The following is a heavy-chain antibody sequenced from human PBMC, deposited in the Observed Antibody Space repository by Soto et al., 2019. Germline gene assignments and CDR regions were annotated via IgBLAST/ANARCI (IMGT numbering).Heavy chain of an antibody. CDR1: GGSISSGGYY. CDR2: IYYSGST. J-gene: IGHJ6*02. D-gene: IGHD2-2*01. CDR3: ARDPGYAPSGYYYGMDV. Sequence: PSETLSLTCTVSGGSISSGGYYWSWIRQHPGKGLEWIGYIYYSGSTYYNPSLKSRVTISVDTSKNQFSLKLSSVTAADTAVYYCARDPGYAPSGYYYGMDVWGQGTTVTVSS. V-gene: IGHV4-31*03.